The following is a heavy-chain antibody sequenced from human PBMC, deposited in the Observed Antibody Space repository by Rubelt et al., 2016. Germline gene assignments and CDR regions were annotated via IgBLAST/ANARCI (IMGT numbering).Heavy chain of an antibody. J-gene: IGHJ4*02. CDR2: INYSGST. CDR3: AREYSGSSRTDS. V-gene: IGHV4-39*07. CDR1: GGSISSENFY. D-gene: IGHD1-26*01. Sequence: QLQLQESGPGLVKPSETLSLTCTVSGGSISSENFYWDWIRQPPGKGLEWIGSINYSGSTCYKPSLKSRGTITVDTSKHKFCGRLSSVTAADTAIYYCAREYSGSSRTDSWGQGTLVTVSS.